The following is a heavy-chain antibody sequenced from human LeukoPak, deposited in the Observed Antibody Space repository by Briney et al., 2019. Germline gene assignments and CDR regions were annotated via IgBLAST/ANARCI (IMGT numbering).Heavy chain of an antibody. CDR2: IIPILGIA. D-gene: IGHD6-19*01. J-gene: IGHJ4*02. CDR1: GGTFSSYA. Sequence: SVKVSCKASGGTFSSYAISWVRQAPGQGLEWMGRIIPILGIANYAQKFQGRVTITADKSTSTAYMELSSLRSEDTAVYYCARDSSGWYSDYWGQGTLVTVFS. V-gene: IGHV1-69*04. CDR3: ARDSSGWYSDY.